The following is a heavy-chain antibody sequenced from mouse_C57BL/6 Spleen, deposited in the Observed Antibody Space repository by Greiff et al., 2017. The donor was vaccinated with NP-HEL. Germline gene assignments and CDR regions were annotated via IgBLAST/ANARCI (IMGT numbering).Heavy chain of an antibody. J-gene: IGHJ1*03. Sequence: VQLQESGPELVKPGASVKISCKASGYSFTGYYMNWVKQSPEKSLEWIGEINPSTGGTTYNQKFKAKATLTVDKSASTAYMQLKSLTSEDSAVYYCARNSGNYVGYFDVWGTGTTVTVSS. V-gene: IGHV1-42*01. D-gene: IGHD2-1*01. CDR1: GYSFTGYY. CDR3: ARNSGNYVGYFDV. CDR2: INPSTGGT.